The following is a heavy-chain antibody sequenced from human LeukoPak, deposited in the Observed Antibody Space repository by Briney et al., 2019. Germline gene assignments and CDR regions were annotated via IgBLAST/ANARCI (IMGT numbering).Heavy chain of an antibody. CDR3: ARATTLFGVDKYFHY. D-gene: IGHD3-3*01. J-gene: IGHJ4*02. CDR1: GFTFSSYA. CDR2: INSVGAT. V-gene: IGHV3-23*01. Sequence: GGSLRLSCAASGFTFSSYAMTWVRQAPGKGLEWVSVINSVGATYYADSVKGRFTISRDNAKNSLYLQMNSLRAEDTAVYYCARATTLFGVDKYFHYWGQGTPVTVSS.